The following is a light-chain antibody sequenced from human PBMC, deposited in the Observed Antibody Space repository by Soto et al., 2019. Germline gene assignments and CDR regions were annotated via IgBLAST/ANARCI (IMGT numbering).Light chain of an antibody. CDR1: SSDLGTYDY. J-gene: IGLJ1*01. CDR2: DVN. V-gene: IGLV2-14*01. Sequence: QSALTQPASVSGSPGQSITFSCTGTSSDLGTYDYVSWHQQHPGKAPKLMIYDVNNRPSGVSSRFSGSKSGNTASLTISGLQTEDEADYYCCSFSTSGTHVFGAGTKLTVL. CDR3: CSFSTSGTHV.